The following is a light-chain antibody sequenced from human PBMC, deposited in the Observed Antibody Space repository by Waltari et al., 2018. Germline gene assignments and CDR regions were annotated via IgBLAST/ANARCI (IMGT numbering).Light chain of an antibody. V-gene: IGKV3-20*01. CDR2: SVN. J-gene: IGKJ2*01. CDR3: QQYGRAPGYT. CDR1: QSVSRNF. Sequence: VLTQSPGTLSLSPGETATLPCRARQSVSRNFLAWYQQKPGQAPRLLIHSVNTRATGIPDRFSGSGSGTDFTLTINRLEPGDSAVYYCQQYGRAPGYTFGQGTKLEIK.